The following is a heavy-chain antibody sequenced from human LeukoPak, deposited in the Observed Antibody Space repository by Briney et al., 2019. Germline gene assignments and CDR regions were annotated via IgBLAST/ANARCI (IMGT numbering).Heavy chain of an antibody. CDR1: GYSFTSYW. Sequence: GESLKIPCKGSGYSFTSYWIGWVRQMPGKGLEWMGIIYPGDSDTRYSPSFQGQVTISADKSISTAYLQWSSLKASDTAMYYCARSYSSSFYYYYGMDVWGQGTTVTVSS. D-gene: IGHD6-13*01. CDR2: IYPGDSDT. CDR3: ARSYSSSFYYYYGMDV. V-gene: IGHV5-51*01. J-gene: IGHJ6*02.